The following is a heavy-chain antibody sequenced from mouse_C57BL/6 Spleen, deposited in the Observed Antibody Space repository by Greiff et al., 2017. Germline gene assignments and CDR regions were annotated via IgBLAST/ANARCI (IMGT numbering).Heavy chain of an antibody. V-gene: IGHV1-82*01. J-gene: IGHJ1*03. CDR3: ARGGGYFDV. CDR2: IYPGDGDT. CDR1: GYAFSSSW. Sequence: VKLVESGPELMKPGASVKISCKASGYAFSSSWMNWVKQRPGKGLEWIGRIYPGDGDTNYNGKFKGKATLTADKSSSTAYMQLSSLTSADSAVYFCARGGGYFDVWGTGTTVTVSS.